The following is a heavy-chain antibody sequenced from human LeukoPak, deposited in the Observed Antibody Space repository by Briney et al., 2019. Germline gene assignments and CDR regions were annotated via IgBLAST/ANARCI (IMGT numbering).Heavy chain of an antibody. V-gene: IGHV3-23*01. CDR1: GFTFSSYA. Sequence: PGGSLRLSCAASGFTFSSYAMSWVRQAPGKGLEWVSAISGSGGSTYYADSVKGRFTISRDNSKNTLYLQMNSLRAEDTAVYYCAKDSRRYYYDSSGGRYFDYWGQGTLVTVSS. D-gene: IGHD3-22*01. CDR3: AKDSRRYYYDSSGGRYFDY. CDR2: ISGSGGST. J-gene: IGHJ4*02.